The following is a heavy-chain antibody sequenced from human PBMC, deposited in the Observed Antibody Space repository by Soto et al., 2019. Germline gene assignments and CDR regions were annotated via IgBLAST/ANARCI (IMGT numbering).Heavy chain of an antibody. CDR3: AKGVSSNAFDI. J-gene: IGHJ3*02. CDR1: GFTFDDYA. D-gene: IGHD2-8*01. V-gene: IGHV3-9*01. Sequence: EVQLVESGGGLVQPGRSLRLSCAASGFTFDDYAMHWVRQAPGKGLEWVSGISWNSGSIGYADSVKGRFTISRDNAKNSLYLQMNSLRAEDTPLYYCAKGVSSNAFDIWGQGTMVTVSS. CDR2: ISWNSGSI.